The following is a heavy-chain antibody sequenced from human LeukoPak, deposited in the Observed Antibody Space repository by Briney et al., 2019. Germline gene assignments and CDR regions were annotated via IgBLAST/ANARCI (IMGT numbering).Heavy chain of an antibody. J-gene: IGHJ6*03. D-gene: IGHD3-10*01. V-gene: IGHV4-4*07. CDR3: ARGSNYYGSGSAYYYYMDV. Sequence: SETLSLTCTFSGGSINNFYWSWIRQPAGKRLEWIGRVHASENTNYNPSLKSRVTMSVDTSKNQFSLKLSSVTAADTAVYYCARGSNYYGSGSAYYYYMDVWGKGTTVTVSS. CDR2: VHASENT. CDR1: GGSINNFY.